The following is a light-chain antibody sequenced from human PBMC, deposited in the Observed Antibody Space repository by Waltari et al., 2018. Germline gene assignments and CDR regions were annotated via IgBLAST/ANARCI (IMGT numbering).Light chain of an antibody. J-gene: IGKJ4*01. CDR1: QDIISN. CDR3: QHAVSYPLT. V-gene: IGKV1-17*01. CDR2: NAN. Sequence: DIQMSQSTSSLSASVGDRVTITCRASQDIISNLNWYQQKPGKAPEVLIYNANTLASGVPARFSGSGSGTEFTFTISSLQPEDSATYYCQHAVSYPLTFGGGTKVEIK.